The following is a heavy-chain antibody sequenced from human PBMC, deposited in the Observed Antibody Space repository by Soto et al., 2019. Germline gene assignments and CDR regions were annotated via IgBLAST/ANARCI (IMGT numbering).Heavy chain of an antibody. D-gene: IGHD6-13*01. Sequence: SLKVSCKASGGTFSSYTISWVRQAPGQGLEWMGRIIPILGIANYAQKFQGRVTITADNSTSTAYMELSSLRSEDTAVYYCARGLRYSSSWYLYYFDYWGQGTLVNVSS. CDR1: GGTFSSYT. V-gene: IGHV1-69*02. CDR3: ARGLRYSSSWYLYYFDY. CDR2: IIPILGIA. J-gene: IGHJ4*02.